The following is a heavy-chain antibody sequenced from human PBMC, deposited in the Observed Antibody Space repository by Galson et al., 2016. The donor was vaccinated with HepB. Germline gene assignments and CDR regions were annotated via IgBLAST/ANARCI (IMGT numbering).Heavy chain of an antibody. CDR2: ISGSGDTT. Sequence: SLRLSCAASGFIFSRYALTWVRQAPGKGLEWVSAISGSGDTTHYADSVKGRFTIFRDNTKNNLYLQMNSLRAEDTAIYYCAKRGAAGTALPYYYALDVWGQGTTVTVSS. CDR3: AKRGAAGTALPYYYALDV. J-gene: IGHJ6*02. D-gene: IGHD6-13*01. CDR1: GFIFSRYA. V-gene: IGHV3-23*01.